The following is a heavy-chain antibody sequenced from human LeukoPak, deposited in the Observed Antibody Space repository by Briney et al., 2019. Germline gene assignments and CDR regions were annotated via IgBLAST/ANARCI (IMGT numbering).Heavy chain of an antibody. CDR3: ARRTYCGGDCYVDY. CDR2: IWPGDSDT. V-gene: IGHV5-51*01. CDR1: GYNFTSYW. Sequence: RGESLKISCEGSGYNFTSYWIAWVRQMPGKGLEWMGMIWPGDSDTRYSPSFQGQVTISADKSISTAYLQWSSLKASDTAMYYCARRTYCGGDCYVDYWGQGTPVTVSS. D-gene: IGHD2-21*02. J-gene: IGHJ4*02.